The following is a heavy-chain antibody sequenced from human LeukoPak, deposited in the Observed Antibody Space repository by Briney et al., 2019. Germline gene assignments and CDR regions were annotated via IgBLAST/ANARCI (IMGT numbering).Heavy chain of an antibody. V-gene: IGHV3-23*01. CDR3: AKEVPDCGDYVGVDY. J-gene: IGHJ4*02. Sequence: PGGSLRLSCSASGFTFSGYARSWVPHAPGNGLEGLSDISGSGGSTYYADTVKGWFTISRDNSKTTLYLQMNSLTAEDTAVYYCAKEVPDCGDYVGVDYWGQGTLVTVSS. CDR1: GFTFSGYA. D-gene: IGHD4-17*01. CDR2: ISGSGGST.